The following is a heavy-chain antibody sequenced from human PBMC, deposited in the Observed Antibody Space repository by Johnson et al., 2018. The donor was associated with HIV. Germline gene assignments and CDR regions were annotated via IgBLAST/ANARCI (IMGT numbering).Heavy chain of an antibody. Sequence: QVQLMESGGGVVQPGRSLRLSCAATGFTFSSYGMHWVRQAPGKGLEWVAVTSYDGNNTYYADSVKGRFTISRDNSKNTLYLQMNSLRAEDTAGYYCARERIYGDDAFDIWGQGTMVTVSS. CDR3: ARERIYGDDAFDI. D-gene: IGHD4-17*01. J-gene: IGHJ3*02. CDR1: GFTFSSYG. CDR2: TSYDGNNT. V-gene: IGHV3-33*05.